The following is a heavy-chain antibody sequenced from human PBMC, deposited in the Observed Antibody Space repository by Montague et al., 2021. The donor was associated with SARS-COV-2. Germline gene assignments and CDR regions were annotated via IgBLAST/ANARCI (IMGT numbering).Heavy chain of an antibody. CDR3: ARGGLGNRGFDY. V-gene: IGHV4-4*02. J-gene: IGHJ4*02. CDR1: DVSLSSSTW. D-gene: IGHD3/OR15-3a*01. Sequence: SETLSLTCVVSDVSLSSSTWWSWARQSPGKGLEWVGETYLSGFTQYNPSFKSRLTISLDDSRSQFSLRLTAVTAADTAVYFCARGGLGNRGFDYWGQGALVTVSS. CDR2: TYLSGFT.